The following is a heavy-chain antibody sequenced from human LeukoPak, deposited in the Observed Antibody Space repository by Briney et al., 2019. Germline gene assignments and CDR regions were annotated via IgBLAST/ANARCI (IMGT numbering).Heavy chain of an antibody. D-gene: IGHD2-21*02. J-gene: IGHJ4*02. V-gene: IGHV3-23*01. CDR2: FSVSGGGT. CDR1: GFTFNTYA. Sequence: GGSLRLSCVASGFTFNTYAMTWVRQAPGKGLEWVSSFSVSGGGTYYADSVRGRFIISRDNSKNTLYLHMSSLRAEDTAVYYCVKDWRDESNCGGDCLQYWGQGTLATVSS. CDR3: VKDWRDESNCGGDCLQY.